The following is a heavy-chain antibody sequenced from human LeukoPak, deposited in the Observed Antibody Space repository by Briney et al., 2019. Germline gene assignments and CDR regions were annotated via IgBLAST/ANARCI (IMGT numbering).Heavy chain of an antibody. J-gene: IGHJ6*03. D-gene: IGHD6-13*01. V-gene: IGHV3-30*02. CDR3: AKDGVAAAGPLFYYYYYMDV. CDR2: IRFDGSYK. Sequence: PGGSLRLSCAASGFTFSSYGIHWVRQAPGKGLEWVAFIRFDGSYKYYADSVKGRFTISRDNSKNTLYLQMNSLRAEDTAVHYCAKDGVAAAGPLFYYYYYMDVWGKGTTVTISS. CDR1: GFTFSSYG.